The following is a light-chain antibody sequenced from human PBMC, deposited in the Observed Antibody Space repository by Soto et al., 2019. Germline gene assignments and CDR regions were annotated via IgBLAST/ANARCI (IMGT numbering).Light chain of an antibody. CDR2: AAS. J-gene: IGKJ4*01. V-gene: IGKV3D-15*01. Sequence: EIVMTQSPATLSVSPGERATLSCRPGQTIHSNLAWYQQRPGQAPRPLIYAASTRATGIPARFSGNGFGTEFTLTISSLQSEDFAVYYCQQYSDWPLTFGGGTKVEIK. CDR1: QTIHSN. CDR3: QQYSDWPLT.